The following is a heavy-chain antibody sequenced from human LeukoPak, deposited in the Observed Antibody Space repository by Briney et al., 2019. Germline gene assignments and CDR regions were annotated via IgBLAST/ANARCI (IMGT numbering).Heavy chain of an antibody. J-gene: IGHJ5*02. CDR2: INHSGST. D-gene: IGHD3-10*01. CDR1: GGSFSGYY. CDR3: ARVADVGAGSLGCLDL. V-gene: IGHV4-34*01. Sequence: SETLSLTRAVYGGSFSGYYWSWIRQPPGKGLEWIGEINHSGSTNYNPSLTSRVPISVDTSKTQFSLNLSSVTSADSAVYYCARVADVGAGSLGCLDLWGQGTLVSVSS.